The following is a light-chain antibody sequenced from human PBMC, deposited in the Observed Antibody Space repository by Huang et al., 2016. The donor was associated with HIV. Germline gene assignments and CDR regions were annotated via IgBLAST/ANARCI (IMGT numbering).Light chain of an antibody. CDR3: QHYNSLPLT. Sequence: DIQMTQSPSSLSASVGDRITITCQASQDITNYLNWYQHKPGKAPKLLIYDASNLETGVPSRVSGRASGTDFTFTVSSLQPEDIATYYCQHYNSLPLTFGGGTKVEIK. CDR1: QDITNY. CDR2: DAS. V-gene: IGKV1-33*01. J-gene: IGKJ4*01.